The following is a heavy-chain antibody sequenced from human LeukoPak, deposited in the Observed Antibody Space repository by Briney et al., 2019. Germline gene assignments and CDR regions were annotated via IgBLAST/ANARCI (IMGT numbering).Heavy chain of an antibody. J-gene: IGHJ4*02. CDR1: GGSISSGDYY. V-gene: IGHV4-30-4*08. Sequence: TSSQTLSLTCTVSGGSISSGDYYWSWIRQPPGKGLEWIGYIYHSGNTYYNPSLKSRLTISVDTPRNQFSLKLRSVAAADTAVYYCARGGTRITIVGVVINDFDYWGQGTLVTVSS. CDR3: ARGGTRITIVGVVINDFDY. D-gene: IGHD3-3*01. CDR2: IYHSGNT.